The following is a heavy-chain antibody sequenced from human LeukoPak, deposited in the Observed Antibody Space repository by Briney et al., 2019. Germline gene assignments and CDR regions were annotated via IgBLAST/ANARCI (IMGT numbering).Heavy chain of an antibody. D-gene: IGHD3-22*01. CDR1: GYSISSGYY. J-gene: IGHJ4*02. CDR2: IYHSGST. Sequence: PSETLSLTCTVSGYSISSGYYWGWIRQPPGKGLEWIGSIYHSGSTYYNPSLKSRVTISVDTSKNQFSLKLSSVTAADTAVYYCARDNLSERYFGYDSSGYYYRYWSQGTLVTVSS. CDR3: ARDNLSERYFGYDSSGYYYRY. V-gene: IGHV4-38-2*02.